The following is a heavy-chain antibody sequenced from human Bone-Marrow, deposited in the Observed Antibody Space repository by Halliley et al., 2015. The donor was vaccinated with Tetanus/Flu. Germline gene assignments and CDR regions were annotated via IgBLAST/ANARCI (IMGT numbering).Heavy chain of an antibody. V-gene: IGHV5-10-1*01. Sequence: GRIDPSDSYPNYRPSFEGHVTISVDKSIDTAYLQWSSLQASDSAIYFCARHRTTASISGFDPWGQGTQVTVSS. CDR2: IDPSDSYP. D-gene: IGHD4-4*01. J-gene: IGHJ5*02. CDR3: ARHRTTASISGFDP.